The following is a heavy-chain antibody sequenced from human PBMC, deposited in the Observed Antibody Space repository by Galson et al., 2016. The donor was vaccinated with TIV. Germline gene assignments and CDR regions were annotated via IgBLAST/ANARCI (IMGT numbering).Heavy chain of an antibody. V-gene: IGHV3-23*01. Sequence: SLRLSCAPSGFTIGTYAMSWVRQAPGKGLAWVSAISASGSHTFYAGSVKGRFTISRDNSRNTLYLQMNGLRPEDTAVYYCAKEVSTVPYGMDLWGQGTTVTVSS. CDR2: ISASGSHT. D-gene: IGHD4-11*01. J-gene: IGHJ6*02. CDR1: GFTIGTYA. CDR3: AKEVSTVPYGMDL.